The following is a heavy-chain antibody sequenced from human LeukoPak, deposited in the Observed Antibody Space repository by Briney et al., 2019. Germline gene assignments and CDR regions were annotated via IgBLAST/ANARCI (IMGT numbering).Heavy chain of an antibody. V-gene: IGHV3-30*04. D-gene: IGHD1-1*01. CDR3: ARERATVYYYYYGMDV. Sequence: GGSLRLSCAASGFTFSSYAMHWVRQAPGKGLEWVAVISYDGSNKDYADSVKGRLTISRDNSKNTLYLQMNSLRAEDTAVYYCARERATVYYYYYGMDVWGQGTTVTVSS. CDR1: GFTFSSYA. CDR2: ISYDGSNK. J-gene: IGHJ6*02.